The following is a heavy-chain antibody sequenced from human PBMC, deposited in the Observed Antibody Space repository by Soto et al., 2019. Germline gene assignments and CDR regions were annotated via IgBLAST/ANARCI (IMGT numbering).Heavy chain of an antibody. CDR1: GGTFSSYA. V-gene: IGHV1-69*13. CDR3: ARDAPIMRKVTIFGVVMSPPYYYYGMDV. J-gene: IGHJ6*02. CDR2: IIPIFGTA. Sequence: SVKVSCKASGGTFSSYAISWVRQAPGQGLEWMGGIIPIFGTANYAQKFQGRVTITADESTSTAYMELSSLRSEDTAVYYCARDAPIMRKVTIFGVVMSPPYYYYGMDVRGQGTAVTVSS. D-gene: IGHD3-3*01.